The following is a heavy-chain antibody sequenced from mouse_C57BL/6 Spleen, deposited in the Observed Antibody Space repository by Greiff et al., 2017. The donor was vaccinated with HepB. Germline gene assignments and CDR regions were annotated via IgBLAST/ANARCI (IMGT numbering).Heavy chain of an antibody. J-gene: IGHJ4*01. CDR3: ARGFITTVVASYRAMDY. V-gene: IGHV1-9*01. CDR1: GYSFTGYW. Sequence: QVQLQQSGAELMKPGASVKLSCKATGYSFTGYWIEWVKQRPGHGLEWIGEILPGSGSTNYNEKFKGKATFTADTSSNTAYMQLSSLTTEDSAIYYCARGFITTVVASYRAMDYWGQGTSVTVSS. CDR2: ILPGSGST. D-gene: IGHD1-1*01.